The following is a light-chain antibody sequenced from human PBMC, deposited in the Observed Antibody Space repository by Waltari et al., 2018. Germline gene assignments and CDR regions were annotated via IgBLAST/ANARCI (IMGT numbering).Light chain of an antibody. Sequence: DIQMTQSPSTLSAPLGDRVTITCRASQSISSWLAWYQQKPGKAPKLLIYKASSLESGVPSRFSGSGSGTEFTLTISSLQPDDFATYYCQQYPRTFGQGTKVEIK. CDR3: QQYPRT. CDR1: QSISSW. J-gene: IGKJ1*01. V-gene: IGKV1-5*03. CDR2: KAS.